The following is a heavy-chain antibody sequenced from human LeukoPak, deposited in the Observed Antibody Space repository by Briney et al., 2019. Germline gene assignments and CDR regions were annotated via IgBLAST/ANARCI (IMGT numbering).Heavy chain of an antibody. CDR2: ISGSGGST. V-gene: IGHV3-23*01. D-gene: IGHD5-18*01. J-gene: IGHJ4*02. Sequence: GGSLRLSCAASGFTFSSYAMSWVRQAPGKGVEWVSAISGSGGSTYYADSVKGRFTISRDNSKNTLYLQMNSLRAEDTAVYYCARYSYGYSFDYWGQGTLVTVSS. CDR3: ARYSYGYSFDY. CDR1: GFTFSSYA.